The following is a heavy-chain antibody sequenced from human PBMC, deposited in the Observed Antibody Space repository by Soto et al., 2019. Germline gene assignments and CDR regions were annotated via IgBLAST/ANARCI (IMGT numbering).Heavy chain of an antibody. J-gene: IGHJ6*02. CDR2: ISYDGSNK. Sequence: GGSLGLSCAASGFTFSSYAMHWVRQAPGKGLEWVAVISYDGSNKYYADSVKGRFTISRDNSKNTLYLQMNSLRAEDTAVYYCARDYYRFNSGYGFSMDVWGQGTTVTVS. CDR3: ARDYYRFNSGYGFSMDV. V-gene: IGHV3-30-3*01. D-gene: IGHD5-12*01. CDR1: GFTFSSYA.